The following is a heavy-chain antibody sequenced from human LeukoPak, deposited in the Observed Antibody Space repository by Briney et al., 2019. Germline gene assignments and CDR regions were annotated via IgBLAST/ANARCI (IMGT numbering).Heavy chain of an antibody. J-gene: IGHJ4*02. V-gene: IGHV1-46*01. CDR1: GYTFTSYY. D-gene: IGHD2-15*01. CDR2: INPSGGSP. CDR3: ARDRCSGGSCYHGYFDY. Sequence: ASVKVSCKASGYTFTSYYMHWVRQAPGQGLERMGIINPSGGSPTYAQKFQGRVTMTRDMSTSTVYMELSSLRSEDTAVYYCARDRCSGGSCYHGYFDYWGQGTLVTVSS.